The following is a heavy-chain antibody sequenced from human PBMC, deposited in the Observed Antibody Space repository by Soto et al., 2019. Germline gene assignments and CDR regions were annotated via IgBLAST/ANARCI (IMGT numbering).Heavy chain of an antibody. J-gene: IGHJ4*02. D-gene: IGHD2-15*01. CDR2: IIPIFGTA. CDR3: ARPECSGGSCYPAV. V-gene: IGHV1-69*13. CDR1: GGTFSSYA. Sequence: GASVKVSCKASGGTFSSYAISWVRQAPGQGLEWMGGIIPIFGTANYAQKFQGRVTITADESTSTAYMELSSLRSEDTAVYYCARPECSGGSCYPAVWGQGTLVTVSS.